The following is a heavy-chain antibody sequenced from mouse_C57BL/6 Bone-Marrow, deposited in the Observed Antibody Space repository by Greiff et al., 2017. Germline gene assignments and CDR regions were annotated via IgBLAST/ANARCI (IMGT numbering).Heavy chain of an antibody. CDR1: GYAFSSSW. CDR2: IYPGDGDT. V-gene: IGHV1-82*01. CDR3: ARGYYGPFAY. J-gene: IGHJ3*01. D-gene: IGHD1-2*01. Sequence: QVQLQQSGPELVKPGASVKISCKASGYAFSSSWMNWVKQRPGKGLEWIGRIYPGDGDTNYNGKFKGKATLTADKSSSTAYMQLSSLTSEDSAVYFCARGYYGPFAYWGQGTLVTVSA.